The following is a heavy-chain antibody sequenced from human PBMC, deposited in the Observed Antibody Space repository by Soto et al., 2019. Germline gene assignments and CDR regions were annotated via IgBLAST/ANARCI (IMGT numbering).Heavy chain of an antibody. CDR1: GYTFTSYG. Sequence: GTSVKVSCKASGYTFTSYGISWVRQAPGQGLEWMGWISAYNGNTNYAQKLQGRVTMTTDTSTSTAYMELRSLRSDDTAVYYCAGIYCSGGSCYLTWFDPRGQGTLVTSPQ. D-gene: IGHD2-15*01. CDR3: AGIYCSGGSCYLTWFDP. V-gene: IGHV1-18*01. CDR2: ISAYNGNT. J-gene: IGHJ5*02.